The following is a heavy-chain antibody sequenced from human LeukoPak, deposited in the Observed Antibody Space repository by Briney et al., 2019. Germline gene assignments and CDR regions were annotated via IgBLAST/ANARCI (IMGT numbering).Heavy chain of an antibody. CDR1: GFTFSSYW. CDR3: ARGFGSGSSLPFDY. V-gene: IGHV3-74*01. D-gene: IGHD3-10*01. Sequence: GGSLRLSCAASGFTFSSYWMHWVRQAPGKGLVWVSRINSDGRTTNYADSVKGRFTISRDNAKNTMYLQLNSLRAEDTAAYYCARGFGSGSSLPFDYWGQGTLVTVSS. CDR2: INSDGRTT. J-gene: IGHJ4*02.